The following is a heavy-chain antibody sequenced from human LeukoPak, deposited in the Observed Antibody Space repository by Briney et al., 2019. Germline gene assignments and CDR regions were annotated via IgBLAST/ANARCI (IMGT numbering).Heavy chain of an antibody. CDR3: ARRGIVVVVSASDY. J-gene: IGHJ4*02. Sequence: GGSLRLSCAASGFTFSDYVMIWVRQAPGKGLEWVSGITASGDRTFYGDSVRGRFTMSRDNSKNTVYLQMNSLRVDDTAVYYCARRGIVVVVSASDYWGQGTLVTVSS. V-gene: IGHV3-23*01. CDR2: ITASGDRT. CDR1: GFTFSDYV. D-gene: IGHD2-15*01.